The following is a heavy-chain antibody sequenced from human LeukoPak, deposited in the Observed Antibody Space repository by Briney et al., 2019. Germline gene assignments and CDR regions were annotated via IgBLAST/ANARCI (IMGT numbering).Heavy chain of an antibody. CDR2: IYSGGST. Sequence: PGGSLRLSCAASGFTVSNNYMSWVRQAPGKGLEWVSVIYSGGSTYYADSVKGRFTISRDNSKNTLYLQMNSLRAEDTAVYYCATEIQLWSLDYWGQGTLVTVSS. D-gene: IGHD5-18*01. V-gene: IGHV3-53*01. J-gene: IGHJ4*02. CDR1: GFTVSNNY. CDR3: ATEIQLWSLDY.